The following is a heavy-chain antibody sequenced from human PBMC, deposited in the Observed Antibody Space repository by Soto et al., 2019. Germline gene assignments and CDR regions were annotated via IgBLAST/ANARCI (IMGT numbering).Heavy chain of an antibody. V-gene: IGHV3-30-3*01. CDR2: ISYDGSNK. CDR1: GFTFSSYA. D-gene: IGHD6-13*01. CDR3: ARDRKLVDAFDI. Sequence: VQLVESGGGVVQPGRSLRLSCAASGFTFSSYAMHWVRQAPGKGLEWVAVISYDGSNKYYADSVKGRFTISRDNSKNTLYLQMNSLRAEDTAVYYCARDRKLVDAFDIWGQGTMVTVSS. J-gene: IGHJ3*02.